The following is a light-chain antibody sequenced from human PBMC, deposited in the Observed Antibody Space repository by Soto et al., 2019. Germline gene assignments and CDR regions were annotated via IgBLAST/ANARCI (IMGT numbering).Light chain of an antibody. CDR2: GAS. V-gene: IGKV3-15*01. CDR1: QSVSSN. J-gene: IGKJ5*01. Sequence: EIVMTQSPATLSVSPGERATLSCRASQSVSSNLAWYQQKLGQAPRLLIYGASTRATGTPARFSGSGSGTEFTLTISSLQSEDFAIYYCQQYNNWPPITFGQGTRVEIK. CDR3: QQYNNWPPIT.